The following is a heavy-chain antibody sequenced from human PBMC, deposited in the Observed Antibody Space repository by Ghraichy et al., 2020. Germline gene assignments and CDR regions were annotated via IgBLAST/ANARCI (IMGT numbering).Heavy chain of an antibody. CDR1: GGSFSGYY. V-gene: IGHV4-34*01. D-gene: IGHD6-19*01. J-gene: IGHJ2*01. Sequence: SCAVYGGSFSGYYWSWIRQPPGKGLEWIGEINHSGSTNYNPSLKSRVTISVDTSKNQFSLKLSSVTAADTAVYYCARDERAVAGTGHWYFDLWGRGTLVTVSS. CDR3: ARDERAVAGTGHWYFDL. CDR2: INHSGST.